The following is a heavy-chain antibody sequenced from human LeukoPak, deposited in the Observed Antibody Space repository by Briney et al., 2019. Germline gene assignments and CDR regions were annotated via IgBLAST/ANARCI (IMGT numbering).Heavy chain of an antibody. D-gene: IGHD6-19*01. CDR2: LKTGNGNT. J-gene: IGHJ4*02. V-gene: IGHV1-3*04. CDR3: ARDLSAVAGLGDY. CDR1: GYTFTSNA. Sequence: ASVKVSCKASGYTFTSNAMHWVRQAPGQRLEWMGWLKTGNGNTKYSQKFQGRVTITRDASASTAYLELSNLRSEDTAVYYCARDLSAVAGLGDYWGQGTLVTASS.